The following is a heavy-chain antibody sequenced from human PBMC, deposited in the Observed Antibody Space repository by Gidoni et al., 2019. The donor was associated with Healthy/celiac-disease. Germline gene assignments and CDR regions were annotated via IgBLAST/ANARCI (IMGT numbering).Heavy chain of an antibody. D-gene: IGHD5-12*01. V-gene: IGHV3-30*03. CDR2: ISYDGSNK. J-gene: IGHJ4*02. CDR3: ARDYSGYDPYFDY. CDR1: GFTFSSYG. Sequence: QVQLVASGGGVVQPGRSLRLSCAASGFTFSSYGMHWVRQAPGKGLEWVAVISYDGSNKYYADSVKGRFTISRDNSKNTLYLQMNSLRAEDTAVYYSARDYSGYDPYFDYWGQGTLVTVSS.